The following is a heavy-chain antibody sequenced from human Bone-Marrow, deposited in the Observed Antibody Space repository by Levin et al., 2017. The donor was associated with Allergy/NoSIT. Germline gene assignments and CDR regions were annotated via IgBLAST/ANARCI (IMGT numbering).Heavy chain of an antibody. D-gene: IGHD2/OR15-2a*01. CDR3: ARVSAGTTGGVGAFDI. CDR1: GFTVSSNY. CDR2: IYSGGST. Sequence: ETLSLTCAASGFTVSSNYMSWVRQAPGKGLEWVSVIYSGGSTYYADSVKGRFTISRDNSKNTLYLQMNSLRAEDTAVYYCARVSAGTTGGVGAFDIWGQGTMVTVSS. J-gene: IGHJ3*02. V-gene: IGHV3-53*01.